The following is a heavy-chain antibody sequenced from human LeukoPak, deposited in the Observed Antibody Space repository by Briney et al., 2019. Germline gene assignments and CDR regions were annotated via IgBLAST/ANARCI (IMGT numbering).Heavy chain of an antibody. CDR1: GYSFTGYW. CDR2: IYPGDSDT. V-gene: IGHV5-51*01. CDR3: ARVYCSGGSCYSKGAYGMDV. D-gene: IGHD2-15*01. J-gene: IGHJ6*02. Sequence: GESLKISCKGSGYSFTGYWIGWVRQMPGKGLEWMGIIYPGDSDTRYSPSFQGQVTISADKSISTAYLQWSSLKASDTAMYYCARVYCSGGSCYSKGAYGMDVWGQGTTVTVSS.